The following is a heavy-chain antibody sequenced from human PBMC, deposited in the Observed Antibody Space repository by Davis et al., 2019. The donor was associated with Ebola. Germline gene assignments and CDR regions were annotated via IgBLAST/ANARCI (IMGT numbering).Heavy chain of an antibody. J-gene: IGHJ6*02. CDR3: ARDVASSGWSYWGGYYYGMDV. CDR1: GYTFTSYG. D-gene: IGHD6-19*01. V-gene: IGHV1-69*13. CDR2: IIPVFRTA. Sequence: SVKVSCKASGYTFTSYGISWVRQAPGQGLEWMGGIIPVFRTANYAQKFQGRVTITADESTRTAYMELNGLRSDDTAVYYCARDVASSGWSYWGGYYYGMDVWGQGTTVTVSS.